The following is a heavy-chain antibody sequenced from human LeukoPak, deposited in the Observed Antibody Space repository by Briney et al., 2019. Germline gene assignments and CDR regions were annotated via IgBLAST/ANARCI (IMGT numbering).Heavy chain of an antibody. CDR1: GYTFTTYY. J-gene: IGHJ3*02. Sequence: GASVKVSCKASGYTFTTYYMHWVRQAPGQGLEWVGIINPRGGSTTYTQKFQGRVTMTRDTSISTGYMELTRLRSDDTAIYYCARFGTDALDIWGQGTMVTVSS. CDR3: ARFGTDALDI. V-gene: IGHV1-46*01. CDR2: INPRGGST. D-gene: IGHD1-14*01.